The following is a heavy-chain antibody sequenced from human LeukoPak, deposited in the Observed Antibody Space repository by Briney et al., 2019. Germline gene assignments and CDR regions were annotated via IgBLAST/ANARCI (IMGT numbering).Heavy chain of an antibody. CDR2: ISSSSSYI. D-gene: IGHD3-10*01. J-gene: IGHJ3*02. CDR3: ARDKFGGIADAFDI. Sequence: GGSLRLSCAASGFTFSSYSMNWVRQAPGKGLEWVSSISSSSSYIYYADSVKGRFTISRDNAKNSLYLQMNSLRAEDTAVYYCARDKFGGIADAFDIWGQGTMVTVSS. V-gene: IGHV3-21*01. CDR1: GFTFSSYS.